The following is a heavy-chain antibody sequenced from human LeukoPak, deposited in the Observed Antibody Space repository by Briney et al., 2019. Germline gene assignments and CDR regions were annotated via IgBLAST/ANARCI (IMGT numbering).Heavy chain of an antibody. CDR2: INHSGST. CDR1: GRSFSDYY. CDR3: AREGATVAGKTSLDY. Sequence: SETLSLTCAVYGRSFSDYYWTWIRQSPGKGLEWIGEINHSGSTNYNPSLKSRVVMSIDTSKTQFSLKLTSVTAADTGVYYCAREGATVAGKTSLDYWGQGTLVTVSS. V-gene: IGHV4-34*01. J-gene: IGHJ4*02. D-gene: IGHD6-19*01.